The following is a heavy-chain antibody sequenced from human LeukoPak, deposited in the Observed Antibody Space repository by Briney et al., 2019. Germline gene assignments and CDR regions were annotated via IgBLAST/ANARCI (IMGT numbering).Heavy chain of an antibody. Sequence: PGGSLRLSCAASGFTVSSNCMSWVRQAPGKGLEWVSVIYSGGSTYYADSVKGRFTISRDNSKNTLYLQMNSLRAEDTAVYYCARSSYSAPSDWGQGTLVTVSS. D-gene: IGHD1-26*01. CDR2: IYSGGST. V-gene: IGHV3-66*01. CDR1: GFTVSSNC. CDR3: ARSSYSAPSD. J-gene: IGHJ4*02.